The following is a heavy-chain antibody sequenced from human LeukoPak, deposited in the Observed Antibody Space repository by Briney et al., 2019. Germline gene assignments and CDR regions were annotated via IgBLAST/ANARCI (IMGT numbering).Heavy chain of an antibody. V-gene: IGHV1-18*01. D-gene: IGHD3-3*01. J-gene: IGHJ6*02. CDR3: ARDVAKYYDFWSGPYYYGMDV. CDR1: GYTFTSYG. Sequence: ASVKVSCKASGYTFTSYGISWVRQAPGQGLEWMGWISAYNGNTNYAQKLQGRVTMTTDTSTSTAHMELRSLRSDDTAVYYCARDVAKYYDFWSGPYYYGMDVWGQGTTVTVSS. CDR2: ISAYNGNT.